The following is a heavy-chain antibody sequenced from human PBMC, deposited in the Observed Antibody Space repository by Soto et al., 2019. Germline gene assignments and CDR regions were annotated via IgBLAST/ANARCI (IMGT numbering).Heavy chain of an antibody. CDR1: GFTFNNYW. Sequence: EVQLVESGGGLVQTGGSLRLSCAASGFTFNNYWMHWVRQAPGKGLVWVSRINGDGRITNYADSVKGRFTISRDNAQNTLYLQMNSMRAEDTAVYYCARGLYHKYGHDYWGQGTLVTVSS. J-gene: IGHJ4*02. CDR2: INGDGRIT. V-gene: IGHV3-74*01. CDR3: ARGLYHKYGHDY. D-gene: IGHD2-2*01.